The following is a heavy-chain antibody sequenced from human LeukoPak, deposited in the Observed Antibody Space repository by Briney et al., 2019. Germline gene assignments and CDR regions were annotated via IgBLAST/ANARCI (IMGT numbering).Heavy chain of an antibody. J-gene: IGHJ4*02. CDR1: GFTFSSYW. CDR2: IRGDGSRT. D-gene: IGHD5-12*01. CDR3: ARDELGYSGYEGY. V-gene: IGHV3-7*01. Sequence: PGGSLRLSCVASGFTFSSYWMTWVRQAPGKGLEWVANIRGDGSRTYYVDSAKGRFTISRDNAKNSLYLQLNSLRAEDTAVYYCARDELGYSGYEGYWGQGTLVTVSS.